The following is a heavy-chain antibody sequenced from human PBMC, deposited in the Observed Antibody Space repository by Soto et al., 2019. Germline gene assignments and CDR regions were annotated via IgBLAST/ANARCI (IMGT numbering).Heavy chain of an antibody. CDR3: ARMYCSSTSCSKAYYLDY. CDR1: GGSISSYY. D-gene: IGHD2-2*01. J-gene: IGHJ4*02. Sequence: SETLSLTCTVSGGSISSYYWGWIRQPPRKGLEWIGYIYYSGSTNYNPSLKSRVTISVDTSKNQFSLRLSSVTAADTAVYYCARMYCSSTSCSKAYYLDYWGQGTLVTVSS. V-gene: IGHV4-59*01. CDR2: IYYSGST.